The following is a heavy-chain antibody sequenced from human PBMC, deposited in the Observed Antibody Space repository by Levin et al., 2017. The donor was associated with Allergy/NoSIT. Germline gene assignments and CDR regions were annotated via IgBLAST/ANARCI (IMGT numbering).Heavy chain of an antibody. D-gene: IGHD3-22*01. J-gene: IGHJ5*01. CDR3: ARDQGSSGWYGWIDF. CDR1: GDSISSYH. Sequence: SETLSLTCAVSGDSISSYHWNWLRQPPGKELEWIGCLYNSGRTKYNPSLQSRVTISVDATKNQFSLKLSSFSASDTAVYYCARDQGSSGWYGWIDFWGQGTLVTVSS. CDR2: LYNSGRT. V-gene: IGHV4-59*01.